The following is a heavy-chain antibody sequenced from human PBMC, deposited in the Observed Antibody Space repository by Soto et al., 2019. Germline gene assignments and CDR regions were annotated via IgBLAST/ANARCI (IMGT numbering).Heavy chain of an antibody. Sequence: SETLSLTCTVSGGSISSYYWSWIRQPPGKGLEWIGYIYYSGSTNYNPSLKSRVTISVDTSKNQFSLKLSSVTAANTAVYYCASLREVGADNWFDPWGQGTLVTVSS. D-gene: IGHD2-15*01. CDR1: GGSISSYY. CDR2: IYYSGST. V-gene: IGHV4-59*01. J-gene: IGHJ5*02. CDR3: ASLREVGADNWFDP.